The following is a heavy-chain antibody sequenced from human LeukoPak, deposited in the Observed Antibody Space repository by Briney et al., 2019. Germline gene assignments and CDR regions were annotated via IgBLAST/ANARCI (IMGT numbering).Heavy chain of an antibody. CDR1: GFTFSSYA. CDR3: ANEGSPGFGDLYFYYMDV. CDR2: ISRNGGGT. J-gene: IGHJ6*03. Sequence: GGSLRLSCAASGFTFSSYAMSWVRQAPGKGLEWVAEISRNGGGTYYADSVKGRFTISRDNSKNTLFLQMNSLRAEDTAVYFCANEGSPGFGDLYFYYMDVWGKGTTVTVSS. V-gene: IGHV3-23*01. D-gene: IGHD3-10*01.